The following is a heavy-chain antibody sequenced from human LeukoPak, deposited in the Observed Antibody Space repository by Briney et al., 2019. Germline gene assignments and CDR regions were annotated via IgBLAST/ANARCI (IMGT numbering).Heavy chain of an antibody. J-gene: IGHJ6*02. CDR3: ARGYDYVWGSFPRYYYGMDV. CDR1: GGTFSSYA. V-gene: IGHV1-69*13. D-gene: IGHD3-16*01. CDR2: IIPIFGTA. Sequence: LVKVSCKASGGTFSSYAISWVRQAPGQGLEWMGGIIPIFGTANYAQKFQGRVTITADESTSTAYMELSSLRSEDTAVYYCARGYDYVWGSFPRYYYGMDVWGQGTTVTVSS.